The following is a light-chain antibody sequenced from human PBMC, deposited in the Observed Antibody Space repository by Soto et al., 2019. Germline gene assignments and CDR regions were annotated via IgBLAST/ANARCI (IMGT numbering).Light chain of an antibody. CDR2: GAS. CDR3: QQSNNWLFT. J-gene: IGKJ3*01. Sequence: EIVLTQSPATLSLSPGERATLSCRASQSVRSYLAWYQQKPGQAPRLLIYGASNRATGIPARFSGSGSGTDFTLTISSLEPEDFAVYYCQQSNNWLFTFGPGTKVDIK. CDR1: QSVRSY. V-gene: IGKV3-11*01.